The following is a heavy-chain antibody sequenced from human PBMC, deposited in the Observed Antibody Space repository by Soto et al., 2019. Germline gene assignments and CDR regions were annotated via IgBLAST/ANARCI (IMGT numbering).Heavy chain of an antibody. Sequence: PSETLSLTCGVSGYSISSGYYWSWIRQPPGKGLEWIGSIYQGGDTYYNPSLNSPVTISVDTSNNHFSLRLDSVTAADTAVYYCARAAFRRGSHHFAFWGQGILVTVSS. CDR1: GYSISSGYY. J-gene: IGHJ4*02. CDR3: ARAAFRRGSHHFAF. V-gene: IGHV4-38-2*01. CDR2: IYQGGDT. D-gene: IGHD1-26*01.